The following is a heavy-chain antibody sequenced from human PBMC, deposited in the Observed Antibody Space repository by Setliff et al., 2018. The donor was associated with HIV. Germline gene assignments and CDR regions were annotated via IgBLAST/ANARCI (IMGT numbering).Heavy chain of an antibody. CDR3: ARVLENSGSDY. V-gene: IGHV3-48*01. Sequence: GGSLRLSCAASGFSFSNNHMHWVRQAPGRGLEWVSFIGKAGTKYYTDPVKGRFTISRDNAKNSLYLQMNSLRAEDTAIYYCARVLENSGSDYWGQGTLVTVSS. J-gene: IGHJ4*02. CDR1: GFSFSNNH. CDR2: IGKAGTK. D-gene: IGHD6-19*01.